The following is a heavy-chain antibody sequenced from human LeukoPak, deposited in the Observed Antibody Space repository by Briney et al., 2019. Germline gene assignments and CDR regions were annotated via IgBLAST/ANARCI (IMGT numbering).Heavy chain of an antibody. D-gene: IGHD5-24*01. V-gene: IGHV3-74*01. Sequence: GGSLEPSFAAPGSTSITYWRPWVRQAPGKGLLWFSRINSDGSSTSYADSVKGRFTISRDNAKNTLYLQMNSLRAEDTAVYYCARDQDGYGNWFDPWGQGTLVTVSS. J-gene: IGHJ5*02. CDR1: GSTSITYW. CDR3: ARDQDGYGNWFDP. CDR2: INSDGSST.